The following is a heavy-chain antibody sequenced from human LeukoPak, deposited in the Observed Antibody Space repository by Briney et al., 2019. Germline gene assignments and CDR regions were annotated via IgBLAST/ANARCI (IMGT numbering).Heavy chain of an antibody. J-gene: IGHJ4*02. Sequence: SETLSLTCTVSGGSISSYYWSWIRQPPGKGLEWIGYIYYSGSTNYNPSLKSRVTISVDTSKNQFSLKLSSVTAADTAVYYCARQLEPLSGWYSYFDYWGQGTLVTVSS. CDR1: GGSISSYY. CDR3: ARQLEPLSGWYSYFDY. V-gene: IGHV4-59*08. CDR2: IYYSGST. D-gene: IGHD6-19*01.